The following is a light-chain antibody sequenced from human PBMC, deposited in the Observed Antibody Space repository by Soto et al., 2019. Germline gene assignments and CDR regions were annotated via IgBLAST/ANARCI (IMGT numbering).Light chain of an antibody. Sequence: QSALTQPASMSGSPGQSIAISCTGTSSDIGGYDYVSWYQQHPGKAPKLMIYEVSNRPSGVSNRFSGSKSGNTASLTISGLQADDEADYYCSSFTSSLTLVFGGGTKLTVL. CDR3: SSFTSSLTLV. J-gene: IGLJ3*02. CDR1: SSDIGGYDY. V-gene: IGLV2-14*01. CDR2: EVS.